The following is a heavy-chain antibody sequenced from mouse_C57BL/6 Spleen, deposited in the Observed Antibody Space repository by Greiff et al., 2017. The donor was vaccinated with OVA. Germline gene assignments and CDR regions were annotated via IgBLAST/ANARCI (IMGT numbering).Heavy chain of an antibody. V-gene: IGHV1-85*01. J-gene: IGHJ4*01. D-gene: IGHD1-1*01. CDR2: IYPRDGST. CDR3: ARALHYYGSSPVYAMDY. Sequence: QVQLKQSGPELVKPGASVKLSCKASGYTFTSYDINWVKQRPGQGLEWIGWIYPRDGSTKYNEKFKGKATLTVDTSSSTAYMELHSLTSEDSAVYFCARALHYYGSSPVYAMDYWGQGTSVTVSS. CDR1: GYTFTSYD.